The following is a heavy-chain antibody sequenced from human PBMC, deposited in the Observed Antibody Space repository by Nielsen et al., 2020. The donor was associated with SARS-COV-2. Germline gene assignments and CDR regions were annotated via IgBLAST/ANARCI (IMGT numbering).Heavy chain of an antibody. J-gene: IGHJ4*02. CDR1: DGSISSGGYY. V-gene: IGHV4-31*03. CDR2: IYYSGST. CDR3: ARDQAAAGMWYFDY. Sequence: SETLSLTCTVSDGSISSGGYYWTWIRQHPGKGLECIGYIYYSGSTYYNPSLKSRVTISVDTSKNQFSLKLSSVTAADTAVYYCARDQAAAGMWYFDYWGQGTQVTVSS. D-gene: IGHD6-13*01.